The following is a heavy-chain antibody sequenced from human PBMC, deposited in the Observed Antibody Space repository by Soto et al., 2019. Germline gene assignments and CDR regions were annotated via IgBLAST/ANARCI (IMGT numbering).Heavy chain of an antibody. V-gene: IGHV2-5*02. CDR2: IYWDDDK. J-gene: IGHJ3*02. D-gene: IGHD6-13*01. CDR3: AHRRGRPGIAAAGTTFDI. Sequence: QITLKESGPTLVKPTQTLTLTCTFSGFSPSTSGVGVGWIRQPPGKALEWLALIYWDDDKRYSPSLKSRLTINKDNSKNQVVLTMTNMDPVDTATYYWAHRRGRPGIAAAGTTFDIWGQGTMVTVSS. CDR1: GFSPSTSGVG.